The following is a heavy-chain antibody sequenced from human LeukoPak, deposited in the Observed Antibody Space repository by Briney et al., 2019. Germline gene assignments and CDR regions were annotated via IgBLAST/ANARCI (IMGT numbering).Heavy chain of an antibody. CDR2: ISYDGSNT. CDR3: AKEGGRIAVAGSYFDD. CDR1: GFTFSNYG. J-gene: IGHJ4*02. Sequence: GALRLSCAASGFTFSNYGMHWVRQAPGKGLEWVAVISYDGSNTYYADSVKGRFTISRDNSKNTLYLQLNSLRPEDTGVYYCAKEGGRIAVAGSYFDDWGQGTLVIVSS. V-gene: IGHV3-30*18. D-gene: IGHD6-19*01.